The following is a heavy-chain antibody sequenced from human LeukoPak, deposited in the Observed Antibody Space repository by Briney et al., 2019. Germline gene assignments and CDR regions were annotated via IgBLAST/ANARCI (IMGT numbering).Heavy chain of an antibody. CDR3: ARDKDWGAVAGSNWFDP. CDR2: IYHSGST. D-gene: IGHD6-19*01. J-gene: IGHJ5*02. Sequence: PSETLSLTCTVSGYSISSGYYWGWIRQPPGKGLEWIGSIYHSGSTYYNPSLKSRVTISVDTSKNQFSLKLSSVTAADTAVYYCARDKDWGAVAGSNWFDPWGQGTLVTVSS. CDR1: GYSISSGYY. V-gene: IGHV4-38-2*02.